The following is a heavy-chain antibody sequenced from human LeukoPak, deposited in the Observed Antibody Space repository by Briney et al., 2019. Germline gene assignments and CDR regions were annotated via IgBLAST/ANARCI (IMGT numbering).Heavy chain of an antibody. V-gene: IGHV3-7*03. CDR3: AKSQRGYYPRRTYYYYMDV. J-gene: IGHJ6*03. CDR1: GFTFSSYW. D-gene: IGHD1-26*01. CDR2: IKQEGSEK. Sequence: GGSLRLSCAASGFTFSSYWMSGVGQAPGKGREGGANIKQEGSEKYYVDSVKGRFTISRDNATNSPYLQINSLLPEDTAVYYCAKSQRGYYPRRTYYYYMDVWGKGTTVTVSS.